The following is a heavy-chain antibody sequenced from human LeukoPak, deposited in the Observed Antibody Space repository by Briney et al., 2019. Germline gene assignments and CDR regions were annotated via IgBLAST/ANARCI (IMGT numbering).Heavy chain of an antibody. Sequence: ASVKVSCKASGYTFTGSYMHWVREAPGDGLEWMGWSNPNRGGTNDAQKFQDRVTMTRDTSISTAYMELSRLRSDDTAVYYCARDWANTIFGVVLYFDYWGQGTLVTVSS. CDR1: GYTFTGSY. V-gene: IGHV1-2*02. CDR2: SNPNRGGT. CDR3: ARDWANTIFGVVLYFDY. J-gene: IGHJ4*02. D-gene: IGHD3-3*01.